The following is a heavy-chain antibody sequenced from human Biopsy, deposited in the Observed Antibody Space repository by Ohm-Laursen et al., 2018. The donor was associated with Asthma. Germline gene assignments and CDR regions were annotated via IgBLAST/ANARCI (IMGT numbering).Heavy chain of an antibody. D-gene: IGHD4-17*01. J-gene: IGHJ4*02. CDR2: HDREEGGA. CDR3: ASDFPKDYVRYNFQF. Sequence: SVKVSCKISGYSLTDLSMHWVRQAPGQGLEWMGGHDREEGGAVIARRFQGRVTMTEDTSTDTAYLELSSLSSDDTAVYYCASDFPKDYVRYNFQFWGQGTLVTVSS. CDR1: GYSLTDLS. V-gene: IGHV1-24*01.